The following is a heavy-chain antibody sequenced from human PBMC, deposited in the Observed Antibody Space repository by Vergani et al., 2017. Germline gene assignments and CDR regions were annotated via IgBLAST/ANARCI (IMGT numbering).Heavy chain of an antibody. CDR3: ARDTIAAAGPPFYYYYMDV. Sequence: QVQLQESGPGLVKPSETLSLTCTVSGAAIKDFYWSWFRQPPGKGLEWIGYVYYTGSTTYNPSLKSRVTISVDTSNNQFSLRMTSLTAADTAIYYCARDTIAAAGPPFYYYYMDVWGKGTTVTVSS. CDR2: VYYTGST. D-gene: IGHD6-13*01. V-gene: IGHV4-59*01. J-gene: IGHJ6*03. CDR1: GAAIKDFY.